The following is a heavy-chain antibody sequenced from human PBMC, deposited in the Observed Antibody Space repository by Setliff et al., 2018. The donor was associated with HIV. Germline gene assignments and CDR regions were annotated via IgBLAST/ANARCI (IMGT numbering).Heavy chain of an antibody. CDR1: SGSMTGHY. J-gene: IGHJ4*01. D-gene: IGHD2-2*01. CDR3: ARGLSSQTYWGTRPLGLDY. V-gene: IGHV4-4*08. CDR2: LHSLGSSRVSDTP. Sequence: SETLSLTCSVSSGSMTGHYWTWVRQPPGKGLEWIGYLHSLGSSRVSDTPNYSPSLKGRITISLDTSKRQFSLTMTSVTAADTAVYYCARGLSSQTYWGTRPLGLDYWGQGSPVTVSS.